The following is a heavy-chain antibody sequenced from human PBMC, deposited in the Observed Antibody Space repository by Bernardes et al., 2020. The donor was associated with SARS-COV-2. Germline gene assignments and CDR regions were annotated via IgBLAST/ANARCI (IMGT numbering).Heavy chain of an antibody. J-gene: IGHJ6*02. Sequence: SVKVSCKSSGYSFSSYGIIWVRQAPGQGLEWMGWISAYNGNIEYAQKFQGRVTITADKSTSTAYMELSSLRSEDTAVYYCARESGYDYNNLYYYYYGMDVWGQGTTVTVSS. V-gene: IGHV1-18*01. CDR2: ISAYNGNI. CDR3: ARESGYDYNNLYYYYYGMDV. D-gene: IGHD5-12*01. CDR1: GYSFSSYG.